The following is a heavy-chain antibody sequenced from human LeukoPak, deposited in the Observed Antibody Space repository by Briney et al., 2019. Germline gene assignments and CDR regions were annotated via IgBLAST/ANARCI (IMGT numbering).Heavy chain of an antibody. V-gene: IGHV4-59*12. Sequence: SETLSLTCTVSGGSISSYYWSWIRQPPGKGLEWIGYIYYSGSTNYNPSLKSRVTISVDTSKNHFSLKLSAVTAADTAVYYCARADTSGTSSSDAFDIWGQGTMVTVSS. D-gene: IGHD3-10*01. J-gene: IGHJ3*02. CDR1: GGSISSYY. CDR2: IYYSGST. CDR3: ARADTSGTSSSDAFDI.